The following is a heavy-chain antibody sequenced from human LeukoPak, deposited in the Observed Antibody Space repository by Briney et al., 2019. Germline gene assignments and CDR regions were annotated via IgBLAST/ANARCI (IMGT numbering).Heavy chain of an antibody. J-gene: IGHJ4*02. CDR3: ARGASKVVPAAL. Sequence: SQTLSLTCTVSGGSISSGDYYWSWIRQPPGKGLEWIGYIYYSGSTYYNPSLKSRVTISVDTSKNQFSLKLSSVTAAETAVYYCARGASKVVPAALWGQGTLVSVSS. V-gene: IGHV4-30-4*08. CDR1: GGSISSGDYY. D-gene: IGHD2-2*01. CDR2: IYYSGST.